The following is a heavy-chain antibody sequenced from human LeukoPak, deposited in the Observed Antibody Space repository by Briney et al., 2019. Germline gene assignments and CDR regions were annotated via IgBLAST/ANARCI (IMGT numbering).Heavy chain of an antibody. Sequence: GGSLRLSCAASGFTFSSYWMHWVRHGPGKGLVWVSRIYSDGSRTTYADSVKGRFTISRDNSKNTLYLQMNSLRAEDTAVYYCANARTAGTGDAFDIWGQGTMVTVSS. CDR1: GFTFSSYW. D-gene: IGHD1-1*01. V-gene: IGHV3-74*01. J-gene: IGHJ3*02. CDR2: IYSDGSRT. CDR3: ANARTAGTGDAFDI.